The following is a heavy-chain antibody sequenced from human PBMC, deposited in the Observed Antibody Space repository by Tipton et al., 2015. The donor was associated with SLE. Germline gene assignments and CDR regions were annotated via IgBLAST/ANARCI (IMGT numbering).Heavy chain of an antibody. V-gene: IGHV1-18*01. D-gene: IGHD3-22*01. CDR1: GYTFTSYG. CDR2: ISAYNGNT. CDR3: ARAKFGWYYYDSSGYYYFDY. Sequence: QLVQSGAEVKKPGASVKVSCKASGYTFTSYGISWVRQAPGQGLEWMGWISAYNGNTNYAQKLQGRVTMTTDTSTSTAYMELRSLRSDDTAVYYCARAKFGWYYYDSSGYYYFDYWGQGTLVTVSS. J-gene: IGHJ4*02.